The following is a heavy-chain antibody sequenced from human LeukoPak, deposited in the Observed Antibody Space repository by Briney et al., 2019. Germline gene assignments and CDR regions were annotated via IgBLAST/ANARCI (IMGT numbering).Heavy chain of an antibody. J-gene: IGHJ4*02. Sequence: GASVKVSCKASGYTFTSYYMHWVRQAPGQGLEWMGIINPSGGSTSYAQKFQGRVTMTRDTSISTAYMELSRLRSDDTAVYYCARDPGGFGELFDYWGQGTLVTVSS. V-gene: IGHV1-46*01. CDR1: GYTFTSYY. CDR2: INPSGGST. CDR3: ARDPGGFGELFDY. D-gene: IGHD3-10*01.